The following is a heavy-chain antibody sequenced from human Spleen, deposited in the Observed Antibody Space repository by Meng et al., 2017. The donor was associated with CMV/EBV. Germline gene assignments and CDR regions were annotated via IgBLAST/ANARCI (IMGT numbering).Heavy chain of an antibody. V-gene: IGHV3-9*01. D-gene: IGHD2-8*01. CDR3: AKEYCTNGVCYKGAFDI. CDR1: GFTFDDYA. J-gene: IGHJ3*02. CDR2: ISWNSGSI. Sequence: SLKISCAASGFTFDDYAMHWVRQAPGKGPEWVSGISWNSGSIGYADSVKGRFTISRDNAKNSLYLQMNSLRAEDTALYYCAKEYCTNGVCYKGAFDIWGQGTMVTVSS.